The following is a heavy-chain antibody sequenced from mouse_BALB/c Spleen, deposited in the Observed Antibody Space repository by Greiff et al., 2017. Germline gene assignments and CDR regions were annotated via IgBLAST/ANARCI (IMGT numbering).Heavy chain of an antibody. V-gene: IGHV1-87*01. CDR2: IYPGDGDT. CDR1: GYTFTSYW. Sequence: QVQLQQSGAELARPGASVKLSCKASGYTFTSYWMQWVKQRPGQGLEWIGAIYPGDGDTRYTQKFKGKATLTADKSSGTAYMQLSSLASEDSAVYYCAKGGGYSYYFDYWGQGTTLTVSS. D-gene: IGHD2-3*01. CDR3: AKGGGYSYYFDY. J-gene: IGHJ2*01.